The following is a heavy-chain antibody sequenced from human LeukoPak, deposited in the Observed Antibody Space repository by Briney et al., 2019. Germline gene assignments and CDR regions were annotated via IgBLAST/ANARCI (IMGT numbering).Heavy chain of an antibody. CDR1: GFTFSSYG. J-gene: IGHJ4*02. V-gene: IGHV3-33*08. CDR2: IRYDGSNK. CDR3: ARGARAVRGVIITYYFDY. D-gene: IGHD3-10*01. Sequence: QSGRSLRLSCAASGFTFSSYGMHWVRRAPGKWLEWVAFIRYDGSNKYYADSVKGRFTISRDNSKNTLYLQMNSLRAEDTAVYYCARGARAVRGVIITYYFDYWGQGTLVTVSS.